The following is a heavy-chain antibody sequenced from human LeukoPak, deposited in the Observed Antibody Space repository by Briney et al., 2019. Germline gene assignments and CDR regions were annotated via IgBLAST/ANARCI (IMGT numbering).Heavy chain of an antibody. D-gene: IGHD3-10*01. CDR2: ISSNGGST. J-gene: IGHJ4*02. Sequence: GGSLRLSCAASGFTFSSYAMHWVRQAPGKGLEYVSAISSNGGSTYYADSVKGRFTISRDNSKNTVYLQLNSLRAEDTAVYYCAKDFEGSRSYHCPFDYWGQGTLVIVSS. CDR1: GFTFSSYA. CDR3: AKDFEGSRSYHCPFDY. V-gene: IGHV3-64*04.